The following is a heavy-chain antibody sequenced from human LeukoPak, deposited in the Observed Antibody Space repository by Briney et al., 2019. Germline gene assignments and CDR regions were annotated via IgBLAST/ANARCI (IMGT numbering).Heavy chain of an antibody. J-gene: IGHJ5*02. Sequence: GGSLRLSCAASGFTVSSDYMSWVRQAPGKGLEWVSVIYSGGSTYYADSVKGRFTISRDRSKNTVYLQMNSLRFEDTAMYYCARNWFDPWGQGTLVTVSS. CDR1: GFTVSSDY. CDR2: IYSGGST. CDR3: ARNWFDP. V-gene: IGHV3-53*05.